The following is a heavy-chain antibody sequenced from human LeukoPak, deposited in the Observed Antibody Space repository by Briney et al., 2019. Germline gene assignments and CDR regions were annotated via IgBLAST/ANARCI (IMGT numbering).Heavy chain of an antibody. D-gene: IGHD3-10*01. CDR3: AREMDGPYGSGSPLDY. J-gene: IGHJ4*02. CDR1: GFTFSEYY. CDR2: ISSSGSTT. V-gene: IGHV3-11*01. Sequence: GGSLRLSCAASGFTFSEYYMSWIRQAPGKGLEWVSYISSSGSTTYYADSVKGRFTISRDNAKNSLYLQMNSLRAEDTAVYYCAREMDGPYGSGSPLDYWGQGTLVTDSS.